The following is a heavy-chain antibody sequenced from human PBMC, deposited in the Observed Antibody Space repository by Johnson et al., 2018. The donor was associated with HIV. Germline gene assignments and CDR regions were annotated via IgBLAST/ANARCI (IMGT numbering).Heavy chain of an antibody. Sequence: QVQLVESGGGLVQPGGSLRLSCAASGFTFSSYAMSWVRQAPGKGLEWVAVISYHTSNTYYADSVKGRFTISRDNSKNTLYLQMNSLRAEDTAVYYCAKRGSGWPSDAFDIWGQGTMVTVSS. CDR2: ISYHTSNT. CDR1: GFTFSSYA. CDR3: AKRGSGWPSDAFDI. V-gene: IGHV3-30*18. J-gene: IGHJ3*02. D-gene: IGHD6-19*01.